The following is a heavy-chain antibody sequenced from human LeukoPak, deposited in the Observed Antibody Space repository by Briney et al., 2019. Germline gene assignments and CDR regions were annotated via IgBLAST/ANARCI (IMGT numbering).Heavy chain of an antibody. CDR1: EFTFRSHV. D-gene: IGHD2-2*01. Sequence: GGSLRLSCAASEFTFRSHVMSWVRQAPGKGLEWISAIVGSGSTTHYADSVKGRFTISRDNSKNTLYLQMNSLRAEDTAVYYCARVYCSGTSCRDYWGQGTLVTVSS. V-gene: IGHV3-23*01. CDR2: IVGSGSTT. J-gene: IGHJ4*02. CDR3: ARVYCSGTSCRDY.